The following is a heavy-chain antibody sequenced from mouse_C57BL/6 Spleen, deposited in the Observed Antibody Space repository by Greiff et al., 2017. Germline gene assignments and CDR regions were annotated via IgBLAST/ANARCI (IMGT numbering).Heavy chain of an antibody. CDR2: INPSSGYT. J-gene: IGHJ2*01. D-gene: IGHD3-2*02. Sequence: VQLQQSGAELAKPGASVKLSCKASGYTFTSYWMHWVKQRPGQGLEWIGYINPSSGYTKYNQKFKDKATLTADKYSSTAYMQLSSLTYEDSAVYYCARGAQATSLDYWGQGTTLTVSS. V-gene: IGHV1-7*01. CDR1: GYTFTSYW. CDR3: ARGAQATSLDY.